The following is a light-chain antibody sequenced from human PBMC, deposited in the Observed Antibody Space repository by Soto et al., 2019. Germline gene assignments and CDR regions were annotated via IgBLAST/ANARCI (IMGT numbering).Light chain of an antibody. Sequence: EIAMTQSPDSLAVSLGERATINCKSSQSVLYSSNRKNYLAWYQQKAGQAPKLLIYWASTREAGVPDRFSGSGSGTDFTLTISSPQAEDVAVYYCQQRNVWPPVTFGQGTRLEIK. CDR2: WAS. J-gene: IGKJ5*01. V-gene: IGKV4-1*01. CDR1: QSVLYSSNRKNY. CDR3: QQRNVWPPVT.